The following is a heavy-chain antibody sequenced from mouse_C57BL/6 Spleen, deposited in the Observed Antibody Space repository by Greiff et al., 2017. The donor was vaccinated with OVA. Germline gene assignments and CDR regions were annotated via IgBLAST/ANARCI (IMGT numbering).Heavy chain of an antibody. CDR2: IDPSDSET. CDR1: GYTFTSYW. V-gene: IGHV1-52*01. CDR3: ARMDYSSSPFDY. Sequence: QVQLKQPGAELVRPGSSVKLSCKASGYTFTSYWMHWVKQRPIQGLEWIGNIDPSDSETNYNQKFKDKATLTVDKSSSTAYMQLSSLTSEDSAVYYCARMDYSSSPFDYWGQGTTLTVSS. D-gene: IGHD1-1*01. J-gene: IGHJ2*01.